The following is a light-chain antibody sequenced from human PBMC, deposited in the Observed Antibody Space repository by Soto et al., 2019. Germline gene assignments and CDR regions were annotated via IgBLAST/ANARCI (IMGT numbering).Light chain of an antibody. CDR3: APWDDSLNGWV. CDR2: SDN. V-gene: IGLV1-44*01. CDR1: SSNIGSNT. J-gene: IGLJ3*02. Sequence: QAVATQPPSASGTPGQRVTISCSGSSSNIGSNTVNWYQQLPGTAPKLLIYSDNQRPSGVPDRFSGSKSGTSASLAISGLQSEDEADYYCAPWDDSLNGWVFGGGTKLTVL.